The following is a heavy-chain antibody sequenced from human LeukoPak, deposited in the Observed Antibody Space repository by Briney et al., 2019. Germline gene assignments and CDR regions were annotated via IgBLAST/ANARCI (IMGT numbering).Heavy chain of an antibody. J-gene: IGHJ4*02. D-gene: IGHD4-17*01. V-gene: IGHV4-59*01. Sequence: SETLSLTCTVSGGSISSYYWSWIQQPPGKGLEWIGYIYYSGSTNYNPSLKSRVTISVDTSKNQFSLKLSSVTAADTAVYYCARASYGDYVDYWGQGTLVTVSS. CDR3: ARASYGDYVDY. CDR1: GGSISSYY. CDR2: IYYSGST.